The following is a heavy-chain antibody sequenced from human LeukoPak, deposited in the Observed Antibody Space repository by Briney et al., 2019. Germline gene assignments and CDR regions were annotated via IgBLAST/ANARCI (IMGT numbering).Heavy chain of an antibody. J-gene: IGHJ6*02. CDR3: ARDHSSSWSPTPYYGMDV. D-gene: IGHD6-13*01. CDR2: ISSSSSTI. V-gene: IGHV3-48*04. Sequence: GGSLRLSCAASGFTFSSYSMTWVRQAPGKGLEWVSYISSSSSTIYYADSVKGRFTISRDNAKNSLYLQMNSLRAEDTAVYYCARDHSSSWSPTPYYGMDVWGQGTTVTVSS. CDR1: GFTFSSYS.